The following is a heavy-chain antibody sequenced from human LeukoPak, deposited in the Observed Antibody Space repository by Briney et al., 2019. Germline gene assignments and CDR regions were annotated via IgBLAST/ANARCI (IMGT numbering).Heavy chain of an antibody. CDR2: ISYDGSNK. J-gene: IGHJ4*02. CDR3: ATGYSGWSFGY. CDR1: GVTFSSYA. D-gene: IGHD6-19*01. V-gene: IGHV3-30-3*01. Sequence: GGSLRLSCAASGVTFSSYAMYWVRQAPGKGLDWVAVISYDGSNKYYADSVKGRFTISRDNSKNTLYLQMNSLRAEDTAMYFCATGYSGWSFGYLGQGTLVTVSS.